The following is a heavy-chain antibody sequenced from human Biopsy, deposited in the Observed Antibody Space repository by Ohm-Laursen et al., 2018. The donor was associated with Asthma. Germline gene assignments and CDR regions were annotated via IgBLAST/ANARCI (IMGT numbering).Heavy chain of an antibody. V-gene: IGHV4-59*01. CDR3: PRGVDRVTGHLDHFDS. Sequence: SETLSLTCTVSGGSINNFYWSWIRQPPGKGLESIGHVYYSGSTNYNPSLKSRVTISIDASKNQFSLKLTSVTAADTAVYYCPRGVDRVTGHLDHFDSWGQGTLVTVSS. CDR2: VYYSGST. CDR1: GGSINNFY. D-gene: IGHD2-21*02. J-gene: IGHJ4*02.